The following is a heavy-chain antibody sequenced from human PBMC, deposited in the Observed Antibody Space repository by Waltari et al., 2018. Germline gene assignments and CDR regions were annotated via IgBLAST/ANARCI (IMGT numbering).Heavy chain of an antibody. V-gene: IGHV1-69*09. D-gene: IGHD2-2*01. J-gene: IGHJ4*02. Sequence: QVQLVQSAAEVKKPGSSVKVSCKASGDTFSGYAITWVRQAPGQGLEWRGRRIPLVDISNYAQKFRGRITSTADRSTSTAYLELNSLRSEDTAVYYCARESRSTAGIDYWGQGAQVTVSS. CDR1: GDTFSGYA. CDR3: ARESRSTAGIDY. CDR2: RIPLVDIS.